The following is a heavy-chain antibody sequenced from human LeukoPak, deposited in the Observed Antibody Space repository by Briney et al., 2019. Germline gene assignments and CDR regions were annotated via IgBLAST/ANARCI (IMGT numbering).Heavy chain of an antibody. CDR3: ARVDILTGYYPGTFDY. V-gene: IGHV4-4*07. CDR2: IYTSGST. Sequence: SETLSLTCTVSGGSISSYYWSWIRQPAGKGLEWIGRIYTSGSTNYNPSLKSRVTMSVDASKNQFSLNLSSVTAADTAVYYCARVDILTGYYPGTFDYWGQGTLVTVSS. CDR1: GGSISSYY. D-gene: IGHD3-9*01. J-gene: IGHJ4*02.